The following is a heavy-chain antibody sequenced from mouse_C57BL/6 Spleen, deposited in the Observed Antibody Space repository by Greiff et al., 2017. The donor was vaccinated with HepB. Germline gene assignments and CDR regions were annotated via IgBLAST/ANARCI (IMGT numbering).Heavy chain of an antibody. J-gene: IGHJ2*01. CDR3: ARNGDYDDPFDY. CDR2: IWSGGST. CDR1: GFSLTSYG. V-gene: IGHV2-2*01. Sequence: VQLVESGPGLVQPSQSLSITCTVSGFSLTSYGVHWVRQSPGKGLEWLGVIWSGGSTDYNAAFISRLSISKDNSKSQVFFKMNSLQADDTAIYYCARNGDYDDPFDYWGQGTTLTVSS. D-gene: IGHD2-4*01.